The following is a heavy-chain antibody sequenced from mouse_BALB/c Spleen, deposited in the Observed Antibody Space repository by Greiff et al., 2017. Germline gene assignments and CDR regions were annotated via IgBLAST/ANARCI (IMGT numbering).Heavy chain of an antibody. V-gene: IGHV5-17*02. J-gene: IGHJ4*01. Sequence: EVKLVESGGGLVKPGGSLKLSCAASGFTFSSYAMSWVRQTPEKRLEWVAYISSGSSTIYYADTVKGRFTISRDNPKNTLFLQMTSLRSEDTAMYYCARLTGAMDYWGQGTSVTVSS. CDR2: ISSGSSTI. CDR1: GFTFSSYA. D-gene: IGHD4-1*01. CDR3: ARLTGAMDY.